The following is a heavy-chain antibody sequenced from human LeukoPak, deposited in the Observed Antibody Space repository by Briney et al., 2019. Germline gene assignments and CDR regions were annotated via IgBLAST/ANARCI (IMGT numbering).Heavy chain of an antibody. CDR3: ARGNYYDSSGPGGY. CDR1: GGSISSSSYY. J-gene: IGHJ4*02. V-gene: IGHV4-39*01. D-gene: IGHD3-22*01. CDR2: IYYSGNT. Sequence: SETLSLTCSVSGGSISSSSYYWGWIRQPPGKGPEWIGSIYYSGNTYHNASLKSRVTISVDTSKNQFSLKLRSVTAADTAVYHCARGNYYDSSGPGGYWGQGTLVIVSS.